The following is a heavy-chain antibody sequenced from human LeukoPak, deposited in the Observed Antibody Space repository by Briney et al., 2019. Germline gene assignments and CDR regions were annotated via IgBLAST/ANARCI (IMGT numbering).Heavy chain of an antibody. CDR1: GGSISSYY. CDR2: IYYSGST. Sequence: SETLSLTCTVSGGSISSYYWSWIRQPPGKGLEWIGYIYYSGSTNYNPSLKSRVTISVDTSKNQFSLKLSSVTAADTAVYYCARGGSSSPYNYFDYWGQGTLVTVSS. CDR3: ARGGSSSPYNYFDY. V-gene: IGHV4-59*01. J-gene: IGHJ4*02. D-gene: IGHD2-2*01.